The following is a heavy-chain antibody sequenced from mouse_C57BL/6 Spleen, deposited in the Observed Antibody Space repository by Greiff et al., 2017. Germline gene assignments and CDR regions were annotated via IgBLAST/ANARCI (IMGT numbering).Heavy chain of an antibody. J-gene: IGHJ3*01. CDR1: GYTFTSYW. CDR2: INPSNGGT. Sequence: QVQLKQSGTELVKPGASVKLSCKASGYTFTSYWMHWVKQRPGQGLEWIGNINPSNGGTNYNEKFKSKATLTVDKSSSTAYMQLSSLTSEDSAVYYCARGTAQATWFAYWGQGTLVTVSA. D-gene: IGHD3-2*02. CDR3: ARGTAQATWFAY. V-gene: IGHV1-53*01.